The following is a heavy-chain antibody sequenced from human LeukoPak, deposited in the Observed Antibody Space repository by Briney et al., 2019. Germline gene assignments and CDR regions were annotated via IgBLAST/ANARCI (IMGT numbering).Heavy chain of an antibody. J-gene: IGHJ4*02. CDR1: GGSISSYY. V-gene: IGHV4-59*08. CDR2: IYYSGST. CDR3: ACSIAVAALFDY. D-gene: IGHD6-19*01. Sequence: SETLSLTCTVSGGSISSYYWSWIRQPPGKGLEWIGYIYYSGSTNYTPSLKSRVTISVDTSKNQFSLKLSSVTAADTAVYYCACSIAVAALFDYWGQGTLVTVSS.